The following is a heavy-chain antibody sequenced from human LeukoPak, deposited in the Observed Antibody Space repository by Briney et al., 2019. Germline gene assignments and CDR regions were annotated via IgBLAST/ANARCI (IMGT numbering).Heavy chain of an antibody. Sequence: PGGSLRLACAASGFTFSSHAMSWVRQARGKGPEWVSGMRGGGSIEYADSVRGRFTISRDNSKNTLYLEMNSLRAEDTAVYYCAKGGDRSGSLGGNGMDVWGQGTTVTVSS. CDR3: AKGGDRSGSLGGNGMDV. CDR2: MRGGGSI. J-gene: IGHJ6*02. V-gene: IGHV3-23*01. D-gene: IGHD6-19*01. CDR1: GFTFSSHA.